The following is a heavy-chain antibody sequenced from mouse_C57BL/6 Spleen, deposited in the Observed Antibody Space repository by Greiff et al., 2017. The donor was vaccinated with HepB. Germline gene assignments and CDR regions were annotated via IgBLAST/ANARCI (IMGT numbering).Heavy chain of an antibody. V-gene: IGHV1-80*01. CDR3: ARCYYYEGHFDY. D-gene: IGHD1-1*01. Sequence: VQLQQSGAELVKPGASVKISCKASGYAFSSYWMNWVKQRPGKGLEWIGQIYPGDGDTNYNGKFKGKATLTADKSSSTAYMQLSSLTSEDSAVYFCARCYYYEGHFDYWGQGTTLTVSS. CDR2: IYPGDGDT. J-gene: IGHJ2*01. CDR1: GYAFSSYW.